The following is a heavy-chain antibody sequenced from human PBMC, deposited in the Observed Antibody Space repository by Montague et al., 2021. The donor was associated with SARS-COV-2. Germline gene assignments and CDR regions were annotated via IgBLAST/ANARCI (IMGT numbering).Heavy chain of an antibody. CDR1: GFSLSTSGMC. CDR3: ARIRVSGTAMDQYFYCYGMDV. Sequence: PALVTPTQTLTLTCTFSGFSLSTSGMCVSWIRQPPGKALEWLALIDWDDDKYYSTSLKTRLTISKDTSKNQVVLTMTNMDPVDTATYYCARIRVSGTAMDQYFYCYGMDVWGQGTTVTVS. V-gene: IGHV2-70*01. D-gene: IGHD5-18*01. CDR2: IDWDDDK. J-gene: IGHJ6*02.